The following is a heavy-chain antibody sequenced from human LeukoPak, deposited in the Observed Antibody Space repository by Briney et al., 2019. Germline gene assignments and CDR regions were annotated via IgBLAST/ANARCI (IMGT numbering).Heavy chain of an antibody. CDR2: MYYSGST. CDR1: GGSISSYY. Sequence: SETLSLTCTVSGGSISSYYWSWIRQPPGKGLEWIGYMYYSGSTNYNPSLKSRVTISVDTSKNQSSLKLSSVTAADTAVYYCARVKSSGWYYFDYWGQGTLVTVSS. J-gene: IGHJ4*02. D-gene: IGHD6-19*01. V-gene: IGHV4-59*01. CDR3: ARVKSSGWYYFDY.